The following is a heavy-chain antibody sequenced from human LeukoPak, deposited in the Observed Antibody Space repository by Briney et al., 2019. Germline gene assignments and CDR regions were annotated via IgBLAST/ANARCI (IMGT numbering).Heavy chain of an antibody. J-gene: IGHJ4*02. CDR2: ISSSSSYI. V-gene: IGHV3-21*01. Sequence: PGGSLRLSCAASGFTFSSYSMNWVRQAPGKGLEWVSSISSSSSYIYYADSVKGRFTISRDNAKNSLYLQMNSLRAEDTAVYYCARDLAYCGGDCYSGWGQGTLVTVSS. CDR3: ARDLAYCGGDCYSG. D-gene: IGHD2-21*02. CDR1: GFTFSSYS.